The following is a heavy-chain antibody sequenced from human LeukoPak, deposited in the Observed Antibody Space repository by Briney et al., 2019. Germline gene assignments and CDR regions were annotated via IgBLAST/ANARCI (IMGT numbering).Heavy chain of an antibody. V-gene: IGHV3-9*01. CDR1: GFTFDDYA. Sequence: PGGSLRLSCTASGFTFDDYAMHWVRQAPGKGLEWVSGISWNNDNIGYADSVKGRFTISRDNSKNTLYLKMNSLRAEDTAVYYCAKDLRGDILTGDPWGQGTLVTVSS. J-gene: IGHJ5*02. CDR3: AKDLRGDILTGDP. CDR2: ISWNNDNI. D-gene: IGHD3-9*01.